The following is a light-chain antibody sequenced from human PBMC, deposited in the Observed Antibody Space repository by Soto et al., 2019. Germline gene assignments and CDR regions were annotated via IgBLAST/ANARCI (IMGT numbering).Light chain of an antibody. V-gene: IGKV1-5*03. CDR1: QSISSW. CDR2: KAS. Sequence: DIQMTQSPSTLSASVGDRVTLTCRASQSISSWLAWYQQKPGKDPKLLIYKASSLESGVPSRFSGSGSGTEFTLTISSLQPDDFATYYCRQYNSYWTFGQGTKVEIK. J-gene: IGKJ1*01. CDR3: RQYNSYWT.